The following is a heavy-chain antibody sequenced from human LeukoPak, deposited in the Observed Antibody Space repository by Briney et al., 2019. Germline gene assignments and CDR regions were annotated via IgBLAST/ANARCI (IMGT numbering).Heavy chain of an antibody. J-gene: IGHJ4*02. CDR2: IYPGDSDT. CDR1: GYSFTSYW. Sequence: GESLKISCKGSGYSFTSYWIGWVRQMPGKGLEWMGIIYPGDSDTRYSPSFQGQVTISADKSISTAYLQWGSLKASDSAMYYCARLEQGIAAAGMLAHFDYWGQGTLVTVSS. CDR3: ARLEQGIAAAGMLAHFDY. D-gene: IGHD6-13*01. V-gene: IGHV5-51*01.